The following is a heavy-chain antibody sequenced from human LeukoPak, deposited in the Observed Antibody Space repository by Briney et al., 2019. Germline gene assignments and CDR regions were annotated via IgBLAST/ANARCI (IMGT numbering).Heavy chain of an antibody. J-gene: IGHJ6*03. Sequence: GGSLRLSCAAPGFPFSTYGMHWVRQAPGKGLEWVAFIRNDGSNKYYADSVKGRFTISRDNSKNTLYLQMNSLRPDDTAVYYCAKVTGGGYYYYYMDVWGKGTTVTVSS. V-gene: IGHV3-30*02. CDR2: IRNDGSNK. D-gene: IGHD2-8*02. CDR1: GFPFSTYG. CDR3: AKVTGGGYYYYYMDV.